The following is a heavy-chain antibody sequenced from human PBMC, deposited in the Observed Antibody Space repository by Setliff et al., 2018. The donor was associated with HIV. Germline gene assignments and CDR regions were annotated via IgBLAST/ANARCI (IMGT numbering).Heavy chain of an antibody. CDR2: INHSGST. CDR3: AIRGSSGWYVGGYFDY. Sequence: PSETLSLTCAVYGGSFSGYYWSWIRQPPGKGLEWIGEINHSGSTNYNPSLKSRVTISVDTSKNQFSLKLSSVTAADTAVYYCAIRGSSGWYVGGYFDYWGQGTLVT. V-gene: IGHV4-34*01. J-gene: IGHJ4*02. D-gene: IGHD6-19*01. CDR1: GGSFSGYY.